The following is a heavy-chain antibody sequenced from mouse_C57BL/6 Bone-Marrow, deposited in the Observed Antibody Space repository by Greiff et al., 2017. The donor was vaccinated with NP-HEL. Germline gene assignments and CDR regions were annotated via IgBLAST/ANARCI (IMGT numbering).Heavy chain of an antibody. J-gene: IGHJ3*01. CDR2: IDPSDSYT. D-gene: IGHD2-3*01. V-gene: IGHV1-59*01. CDR1: GYTFTSYW. Sequence: QVQLQQPGAELVRPGTSVKLSCKASGYTFTSYWMHWVKQRPGQGLEWIGVIDPSDSYTNYNQKFKGKATLTVDTSSSTAYMQLSSLTSEDSAVYYCARGDGYYQAWFAYWGQGTLVTVSA. CDR3: ARGDGYYQAWFAY.